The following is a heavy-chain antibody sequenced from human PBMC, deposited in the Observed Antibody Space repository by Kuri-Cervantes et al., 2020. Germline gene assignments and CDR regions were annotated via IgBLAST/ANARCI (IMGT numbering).Heavy chain of an antibody. CDR2: IYYSGST. Sequence: SETLSLTCTVSGGSISSYYWSWIRQPPGKGLEWIGYIYYSGSTNYNPSLKSRVTISVDTSKNQFSLKLSSVTAADTAVYYCARSFDYMDVWGKGTTVTDSS. CDR1: GGSISSYY. J-gene: IGHJ6*03. CDR3: ARSFDYMDV. V-gene: IGHV4-59*12.